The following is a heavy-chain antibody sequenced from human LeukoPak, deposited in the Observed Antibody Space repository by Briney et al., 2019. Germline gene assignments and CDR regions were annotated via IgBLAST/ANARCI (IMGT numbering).Heavy chain of an antibody. D-gene: IGHD2-15*01. J-gene: IGHJ4*02. CDR1: GFSLSTSGVG. CDR2: IYWNDDK. CDR3: AHILRGICCSGGSCYSYFDY. Sequence: SGPTLVNPTQTLTLTCTFSGFSLSTSGVGVGWIRQPPGKALEWLALIYWNDDKRYSPSLKSRLTITKDTSTNQVVLTMTNMDPVDTATYYCAHILRGICCSGGSCYSYFDYWGQRTLVTVSS. V-gene: IGHV2-5*01.